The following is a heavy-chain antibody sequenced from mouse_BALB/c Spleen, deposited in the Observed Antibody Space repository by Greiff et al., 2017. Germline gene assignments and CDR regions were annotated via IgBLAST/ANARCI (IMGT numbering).Heavy chain of an antibody. CDR3: ARSRQLGLAY. D-gene: IGHD3-2*01. Sequence: EVKVVESGGGLVKPGGSLKLSCAASGFTFSSSTMSWVRQTPEKRLEWVATISSGGGNTYYPDSVKGRFTISRDNAKNNLYLQMSSLRSEDTALYYCARSRQLGLAYWGQGTLVTVSA. V-gene: IGHV5-9*03. J-gene: IGHJ3*01. CDR2: ISSGGGNT. CDR1: GFTFSSST.